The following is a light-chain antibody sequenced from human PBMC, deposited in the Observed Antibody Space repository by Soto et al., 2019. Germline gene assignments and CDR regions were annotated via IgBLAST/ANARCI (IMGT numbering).Light chain of an antibody. V-gene: IGKV3D-20*02. CDR1: QSVSSSY. CDR2: GAS. J-gene: IGKJ5*01. CDR3: QQRADWPIT. Sequence: IVLTQSPGTLSLTPGERATLSCRASQSVSSSYLAWYQQKPGQAPRLLIYGASSRATGIPVRFSGSGSGTDFTLTISSLEPDDFAVYYCQQRADWPITFGQGRRLEI.